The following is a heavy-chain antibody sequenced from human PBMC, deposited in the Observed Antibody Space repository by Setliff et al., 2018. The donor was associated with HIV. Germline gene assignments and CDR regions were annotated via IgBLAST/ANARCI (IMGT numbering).Heavy chain of an antibody. CDR3: ARGGHYSGSYLPRDYYMDV. CDR2: INPGGGNT. D-gene: IGHD1-26*01. J-gene: IGHJ6*03. V-gene: IGHV1-46*01. CDR1: GYSFTTYY. Sequence: GASVKVSCKASGYSFTTYYIHWMRQAPGQGLEWLAVINPGGGNTNYAQKFQGRVTMTRDTFTSTVYMDLSSLRSEDTAVYYCARGGHYSGSYLPRDYYMDVWGKGTTVTVSS.